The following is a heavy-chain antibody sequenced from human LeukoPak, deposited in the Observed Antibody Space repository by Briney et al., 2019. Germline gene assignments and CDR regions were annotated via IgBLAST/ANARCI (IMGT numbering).Heavy chain of an antibody. V-gene: IGHV3-30-3*01. CDR1: GFTFSSYA. CDR2: ISYDGSNK. J-gene: IGHJ3*02. D-gene: IGHD2-15*01. CDR3: AKDSRYCSGGSCYSDDAFDI. Sequence: QPGRSLRLSCAASGFTFSSYAMHWVRQAPGKGLEWVAVISYDGSNKYYADSVKGRFTISRDNSKNTLYLQMNSLRAEDTAVYYCAKDSRYCSGGSCYSDDAFDIWGQGTMVTVSS.